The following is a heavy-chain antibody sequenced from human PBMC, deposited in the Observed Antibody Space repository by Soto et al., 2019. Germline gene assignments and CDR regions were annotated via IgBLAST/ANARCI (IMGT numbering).Heavy chain of an antibody. CDR2: IIPILGIA. CDR3: VRAGDGYSRLDY. D-gene: IGHD5-18*01. V-gene: IGHV1-69*02. CDR1: GGTFSSYT. J-gene: IGHJ4*02. Sequence: QVQLVQSGAEVKKPGSSVKVSCKASGGTFSSYTISWVRQAPGQGLEWMGRIIPILGIANYAQKFQGRVTITADKSTSTAYMELSRLRSEDTAVYYCVRAGDGYSRLDYWGQGTLVTVSS.